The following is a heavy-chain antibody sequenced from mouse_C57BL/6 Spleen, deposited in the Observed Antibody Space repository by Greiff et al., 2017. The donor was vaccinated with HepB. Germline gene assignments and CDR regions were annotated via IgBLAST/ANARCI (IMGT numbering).Heavy chain of an antibody. V-gene: IGHV1-69*01. CDR3: ARRRLYGYHYYAMDY. CDR1: GYTFTSYW. Sequence: QVQLKQPGAELVMPGASVKLSCKASGYTFTSYWMHWVKQRPGQGLEWIGEIDPSDSYTNYNQKFKGKSTLTVDKSSSTAYMQLSSLTSEDSAVYYCARRRLYGYHYYAMDYWGQGTSVTVSS. J-gene: IGHJ4*01. CDR2: IDPSDSYT. D-gene: IGHD2-2*01.